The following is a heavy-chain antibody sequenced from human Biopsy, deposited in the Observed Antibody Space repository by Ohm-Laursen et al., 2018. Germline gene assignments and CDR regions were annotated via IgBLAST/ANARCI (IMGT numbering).Heavy chain of an antibody. CDR3: ARDALGGGSYRFFY. D-gene: IGHD1-26*01. CDR2: IIPIFGTA. V-gene: IGHV1-69*13. CDR1: GGIFTNYA. J-gene: IGHJ4*02. Sequence: GASVKVSCKASGGIFTNYAISWVRQAPGQGLEWMGGIIPIFGTANYAQKFQGRVTITADESTSTAYMELSSLRSDDTAVYYCARDALGGGSYRFFYWGQGSLVTVSS.